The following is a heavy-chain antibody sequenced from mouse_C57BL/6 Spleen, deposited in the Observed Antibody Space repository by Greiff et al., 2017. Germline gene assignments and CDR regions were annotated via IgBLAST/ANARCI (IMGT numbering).Heavy chain of an antibody. D-gene: IGHD2-2*01. CDR2: IYPGDGDT. Sequence: VQGVESGPELVKPGASVKISCKASGYAFSSSWMNWVKQRPGKGLEWIGRIYPGDGDTNYNGKFKGKATLTADKSSSTAYMQLSSLTSEDSAVYFCARERSTVVTYWGKGALVTVSA. J-gene: IGHJ3*01. CDR1: GYAFSSSW. V-gene: IGHV1-82*01. CDR3: ARERSTVVTY.